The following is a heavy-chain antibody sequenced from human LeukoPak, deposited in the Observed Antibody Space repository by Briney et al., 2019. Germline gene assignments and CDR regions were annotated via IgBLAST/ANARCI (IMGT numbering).Heavy chain of an antibody. J-gene: IGHJ6*04. CDR2: INHSGST. Sequence: PSETLSLTCAVYGGSFSGYYWSWIRQPPGKGLEWIGEINHSGSTNYNPSLKSRVTISVDTSKNQFSLKLSSVTAADTAVYYCASLPAARYYYCGMDVWGKGTTVTVSS. V-gene: IGHV4-34*01. D-gene: IGHD2-2*01. CDR1: GGSFSGYY. CDR3: ASLPAARYYYCGMDV.